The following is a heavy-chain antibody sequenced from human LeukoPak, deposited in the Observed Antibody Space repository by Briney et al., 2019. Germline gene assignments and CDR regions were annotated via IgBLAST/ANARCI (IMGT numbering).Heavy chain of an antibody. CDR1: GFAFDEHG. CDR2: INWSGGST. CDR3: ARVTYGSGSYLYLYYYYYMDV. V-gene: IGHV3-20*04. D-gene: IGHD3-10*01. Sequence: GGSLRLSCTASGFAFDEHGMSWVRQVPGEGLEWVSGINWSGGSTGYADPLRGRFTISRDNAKNSLYLQMDSLRAEDTALYYCARVTYGSGSYLYLYYYYYMDVWGKGTTVTVSS. J-gene: IGHJ6*03.